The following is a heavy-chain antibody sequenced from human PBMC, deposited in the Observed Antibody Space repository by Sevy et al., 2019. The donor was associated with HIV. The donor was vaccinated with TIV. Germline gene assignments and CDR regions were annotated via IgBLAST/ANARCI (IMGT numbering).Heavy chain of an antibody. V-gene: IGHV3-11*04. Sequence: GGSLRLSCAASGFTFSDYYMSWIRQAPGKGLEWVSYISSSGSTIYYADSVKGRFTISRDNAKNSLYLQMNSLRAEDTAVYYCARDRGQYSSGWTQPHYWGQGTLVTVSS. CDR1: GFTFSDYY. CDR2: ISSSGSTI. CDR3: ARDRGQYSSGWTQPHY. D-gene: IGHD6-19*01. J-gene: IGHJ4*02.